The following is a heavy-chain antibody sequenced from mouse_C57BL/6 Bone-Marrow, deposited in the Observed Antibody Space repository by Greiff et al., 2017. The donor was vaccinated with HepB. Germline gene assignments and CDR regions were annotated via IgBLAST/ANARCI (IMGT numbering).Heavy chain of an antibody. V-gene: IGHV1-82*01. J-gene: IGHJ3*01. CDR3: NYYGSPCAY. CDR1: GYAFSSSW. Sequence: QVQLQQSGPELVKPGASVKISCKASGYAFSSSWMNWVKQRPGKGLEWIGRLYPGDGDTNYNGKFKGKATLTADKSSSTAYMQLSSLTSEDSAVYFCNYYGSPCAYWGQGTLVTVSA. CDR2: LYPGDGDT. D-gene: IGHD1-1*01.